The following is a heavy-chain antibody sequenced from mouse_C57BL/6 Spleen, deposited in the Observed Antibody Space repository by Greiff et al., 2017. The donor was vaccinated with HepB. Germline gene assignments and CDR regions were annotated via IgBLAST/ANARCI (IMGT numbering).Heavy chain of an antibody. D-gene: IGHD1-1*01. CDR3: AREDYYYGSSYEAY. CDR2: IDPSDSYT. V-gene: IGHV1-59*01. CDR1: GYTFTSYW. J-gene: IGHJ3*01. Sequence: QVQLQQPGAELVRPGTSVKLSCKASGYTFTSYWMHWVKQRPGQGLEWIGVIDPSDSYTNYNQKFKGKATLTVDTSSSTAYMQLSSLTSEDSAVYYCAREDYYYGSSYEAYWGQGTLVTVSA.